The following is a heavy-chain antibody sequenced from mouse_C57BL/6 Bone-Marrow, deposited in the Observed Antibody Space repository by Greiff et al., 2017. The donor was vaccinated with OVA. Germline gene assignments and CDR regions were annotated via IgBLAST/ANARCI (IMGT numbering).Heavy chain of an antibody. CDR1: GFSLTSYG. J-gene: IGHJ1*03. V-gene: IGHV2-5*01. Sequence: VMLVESGPGLVQPSQSLSITCTVSGFSLTSYGVHWVRQSPGKGLEWLGVIWRGGSTDYNAAFMSRLSITKDNSKSQVFFKMNSLQADDTAIYYCAGDYYGSSYNWYFDVWGTGTTVTVSS. CDR2: IWRGGST. CDR3: AGDYYGSSYNWYFDV. D-gene: IGHD1-1*01.